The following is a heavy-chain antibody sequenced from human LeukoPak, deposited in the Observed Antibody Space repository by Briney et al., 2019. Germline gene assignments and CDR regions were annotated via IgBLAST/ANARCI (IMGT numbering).Heavy chain of an antibody. D-gene: IGHD3-10*01. CDR2: IYYSGST. J-gene: IGHJ4*02. V-gene: IGHV4-59*01. CDR1: GGSISSYY. Sequence: SETLSLTCTVSGGSISSYYWSWIRQPPGKGLEWIGYIYYSGSTNYNPSLKSRVTISVDTSKNQFSLKLSSVTAADTAVYYCARGAMVRGVIPIDFDYWGQGTLVTVSS. CDR3: ARGAMVRGVIPIDFDY.